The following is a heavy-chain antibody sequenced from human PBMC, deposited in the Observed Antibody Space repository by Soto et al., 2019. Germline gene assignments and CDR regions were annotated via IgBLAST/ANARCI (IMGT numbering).Heavy chain of an antibody. V-gene: IGHV1-69*13. J-gene: IGHJ3*02. D-gene: IGHD6-13*01. Sequence: SVKVSCKASGGTFSSYAISWVRQAPGQGLEWMGGIIPIFGTANYAQKFQGRVTITADESTSTAYMELSSLRSEDTAVYYCASQYSSSWYSTLDIWGQGTMDTVSS. CDR3: ASQYSSSWYSTLDI. CDR2: IIPIFGTA. CDR1: GGTFSSYA.